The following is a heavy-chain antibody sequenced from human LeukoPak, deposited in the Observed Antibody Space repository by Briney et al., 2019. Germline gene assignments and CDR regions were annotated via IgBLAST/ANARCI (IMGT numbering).Heavy chain of an antibody. Sequence: GGSLRLSCAASGFLFSSYAMSWVRQAPGKGLEWVSAISGSGSSTYYVDSVKGRFTIPRDNSKNTLYLQMNSLRAEDTAVYYCAKEGYSYGLTFDYWGQGTLVTVSS. CDR1: GFLFSSYA. CDR2: ISGSGSST. CDR3: AKEGYSYGLTFDY. V-gene: IGHV3-23*01. J-gene: IGHJ4*02. D-gene: IGHD5-18*01.